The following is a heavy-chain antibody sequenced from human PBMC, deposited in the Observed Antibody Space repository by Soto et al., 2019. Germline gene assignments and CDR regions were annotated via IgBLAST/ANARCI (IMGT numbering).Heavy chain of an antibody. CDR1: GFTFSDYY. V-gene: IGHV3-11*01. D-gene: IGHD6-13*01. Sequence: PGGSLRLSCAASGFTFSDYYMSWIRQAPGKGLEWVSYISSSGSTIYYADSVKGRFTISRDNAKNSLYLQMNSLRAADTAVYYCASVSSIAAAGLTLLYWGQGTLVTVSS. J-gene: IGHJ4*02. CDR3: ASVSSIAAAGLTLLY. CDR2: ISSSGSTI.